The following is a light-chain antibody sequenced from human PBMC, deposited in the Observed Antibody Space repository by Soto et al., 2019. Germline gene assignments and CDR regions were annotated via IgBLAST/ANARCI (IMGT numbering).Light chain of an antibody. CDR2: VAS. CDR3: QQTFSTPYT. Sequence: DIHMTQSLSSLSASVGDTVTIPCRASQSISNSLSWYQQKPGKAPKFLIYVASTLQRGVPSRFSGSGSGTDFTLTISSLQPEDVATYYCQQTFSTPYTVGQGTKLEIK. V-gene: IGKV1-39*01. CDR1: QSISNS. J-gene: IGKJ2*01.